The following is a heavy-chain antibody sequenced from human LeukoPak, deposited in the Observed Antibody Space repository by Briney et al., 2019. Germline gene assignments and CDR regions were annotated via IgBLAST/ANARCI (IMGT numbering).Heavy chain of an antibody. CDR1: GGSISSYY. CDR2: IYYSGST. Sequence: PSETLSLTCTVSGGSISSYYWSWIRQPPGKGLEWIGYIYYSGSTNYNPSLKSRVTISVDTSKNQFSLKLRSVTAADTAVYYCARAAYCGGDCYSAYDYWGQGTLVTVSS. V-gene: IGHV4-59*01. CDR3: ARAAYCGGDCYSAYDY. J-gene: IGHJ4*02. D-gene: IGHD2-21*02.